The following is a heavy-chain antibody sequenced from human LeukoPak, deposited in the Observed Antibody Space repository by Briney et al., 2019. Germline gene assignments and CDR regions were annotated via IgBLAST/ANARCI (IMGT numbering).Heavy chain of an antibody. Sequence: SQTLSLTCTVSGGSISSGSYYWSWIRQPAGKGLEWIGRIYTSGSTNYNPSLKSRVTISVDTSKNQFSLKLSSVTAADTAVYYCARTHHRSGYYLIGYWGQGTLVTVSS. V-gene: IGHV4-61*02. J-gene: IGHJ4*02. CDR2: IYTSGST. D-gene: IGHD3-22*01. CDR1: GGSISSGSYY. CDR3: ARTHHRSGYYLIGY.